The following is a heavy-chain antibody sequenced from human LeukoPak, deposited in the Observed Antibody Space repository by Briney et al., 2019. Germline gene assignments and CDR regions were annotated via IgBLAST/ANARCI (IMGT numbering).Heavy chain of an antibody. J-gene: IGHJ3*02. CDR1: GYTFTGSY. CDR2: IDPNNCGT. D-gene: IGHD3-10*01. CDR3: ARDMSYYGSGRSGTGAFDI. V-gene: IGHV1-2*04. Sequence: ASVKVSCKASGYTFTGSYMHWVRQAPGQGLEWMGWIDPNNCGTNYAQKFQGWVTMTRDTSISTAYMELSRLRSDDTAVYYCARDMSYYGSGRSGTGAFDIWGQGTMVTVSS.